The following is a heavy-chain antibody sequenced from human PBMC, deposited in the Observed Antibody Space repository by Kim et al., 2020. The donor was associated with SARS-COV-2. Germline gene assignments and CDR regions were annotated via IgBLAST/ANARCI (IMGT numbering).Heavy chain of an antibody. V-gene: IGHV3-23*01. D-gene: IGHD2-21*02. Sequence: GGSLRLSCAASGFTFNTYVMTWVRQAPGKGLEWVSVISSGGSSTFYADSVEGRFTISRDNSKNTLYLQMNSLRVDDSAVYYCAKSSLYGGDSHYYFDYWGQGTLVTVSS. CDR3: AKSSLYGGDSHYYFDY. CDR2: ISSGGSST. J-gene: IGHJ4*02. CDR1: GFTFNTYV.